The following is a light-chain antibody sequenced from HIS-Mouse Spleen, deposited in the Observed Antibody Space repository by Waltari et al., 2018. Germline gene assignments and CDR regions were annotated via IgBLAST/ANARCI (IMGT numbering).Light chain of an antibody. CDR1: ALPKQY. Sequence: SYELTPPPSVSVSPGQTARITSSGDALPKQYAYWYEEKPGPAPVLVIYKDSERPSGISGRFSGSRSGTTVTLTISGVQAEDEADYYCQSADSSGTGWVFGGGTKLTVL. V-gene: IGLV3-25*03. J-gene: IGLJ3*02. CDR2: KDS. CDR3: QSADSSGTGWV.